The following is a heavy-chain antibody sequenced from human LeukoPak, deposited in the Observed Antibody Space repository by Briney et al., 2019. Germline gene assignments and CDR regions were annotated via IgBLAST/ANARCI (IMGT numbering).Heavy chain of an antibody. J-gene: IGHJ5*02. CDR2: VQSKADGGST. V-gene: IGHV3-15*01. D-gene: IGHD3-16*01. CDR3: TRDRFYVWFDP. CDR1: GFTFSNAW. Sequence: PGGSLRLSCVASGFTFSNAWMSWVRQAPGKGLEWVGRVQSKADGGSTDYAAPMKGRFTISRDDSKNTLYLQMNSLKTEDTAVYYCTRDRFYVWFDPWGQGTLVTVSS.